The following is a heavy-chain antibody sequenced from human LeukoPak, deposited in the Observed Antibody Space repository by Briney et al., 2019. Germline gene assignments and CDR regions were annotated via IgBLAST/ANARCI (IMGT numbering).Heavy chain of an antibody. D-gene: IGHD6-19*01. V-gene: IGHV4-61*02. Sequence: SETLSLTCTVSGGSISSGSYYWNWIRQPAGRGLEWIGRIYTSGSTNYNPSLTSRVTISVDTSKNQFSLKLSSVTAADTAVYYCARYEAVAGVFDYWGQGTLVTVSS. J-gene: IGHJ4*02. CDR1: GGSISSGSYY. CDR3: ARYEAVAGVFDY. CDR2: IYTSGST.